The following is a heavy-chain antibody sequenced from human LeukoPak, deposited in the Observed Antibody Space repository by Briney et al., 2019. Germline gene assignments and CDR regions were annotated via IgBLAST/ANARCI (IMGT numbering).Heavy chain of an antibody. D-gene: IGHD1-26*01. CDR1: GFTFSSYG. V-gene: IGHV3-30*18. CDR3: AKDGVGGASDY. CDR2: ISYDGSNK. J-gene: IGHJ4*02. Sequence: GVCLRLSCAASGFTFSSYGMHWVRQAPGKGLEWVAVISYDGSNKYYADSVKGRFTISRDNSKNTLYLQMNSLRAEDTAVYYCAKDGVGGASDYRGQGTLVTVSS.